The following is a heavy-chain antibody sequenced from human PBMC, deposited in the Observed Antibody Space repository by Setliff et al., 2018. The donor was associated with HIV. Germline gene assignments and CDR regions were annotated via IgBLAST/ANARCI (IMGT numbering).Heavy chain of an antibody. CDR3: TRAEQQLPYYYYYYGMDV. Sequence: KPSETLSLTCAVYGGSFSGYYWSWIRQPPGKGLEWIGEINHSGSTNYNPPLKSRVTISVDTSKNQFSLKLSSVTAADTAVYYCTRAEQQLPYYYYYYGMDVWGQGTTVTVSS. J-gene: IGHJ6*02. CDR2: INHSGST. V-gene: IGHV4-34*01. CDR1: GGSFSGYY. D-gene: IGHD6-13*01.